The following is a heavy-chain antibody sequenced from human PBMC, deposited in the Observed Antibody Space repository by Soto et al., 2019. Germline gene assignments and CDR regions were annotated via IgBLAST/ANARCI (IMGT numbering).Heavy chain of an antibody. Sequence: EVQLVESGGGLVQPGGSLRLSCAASGFTFSSYWMHWVRQAPGTGLVWVSRINSDGSSTSYADSVKGRFTISRDNAKNPLYLQMISLRSEDTAVYYCATDGMGATIYGMDVWGQGTTVTVSS. D-gene: IGHD1-26*01. J-gene: IGHJ6*02. CDR2: INSDGSST. V-gene: IGHV3-74*01. CDR1: GFTFSSYW. CDR3: ATDGMGATIYGMDV.